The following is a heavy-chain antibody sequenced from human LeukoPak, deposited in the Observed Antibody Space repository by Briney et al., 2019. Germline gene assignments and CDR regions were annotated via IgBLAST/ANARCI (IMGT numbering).Heavy chain of an antibody. CDR2: IGSSGTTV. Sequence: PGGSLRPSCAASGFTFSDHYMTWIRQAPGKGLEWVSYIGSSGTTVYYADSVKGRFTISRDNANSSLYLEMSSLRADDSAVYYCARADSTDGFDIWGQGTMVTVSS. V-gene: IGHV3-11*04. CDR1: GFTFSDHY. D-gene: IGHD3/OR15-3a*01. CDR3: ARADSTDGFDI. J-gene: IGHJ3*02.